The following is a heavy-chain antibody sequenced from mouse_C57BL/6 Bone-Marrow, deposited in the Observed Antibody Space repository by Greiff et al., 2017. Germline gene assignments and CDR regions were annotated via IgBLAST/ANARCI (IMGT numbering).Heavy chain of an antibody. CDR2: IDPSDSYT. Sequence: QVQLQQPGAELVKPGASVKLSCKASGYTFTSYWMPWVKQRPGQGLEWIGEIDPSDSYTNYNQKFKGKATLTVDTASSTAYMQLSSLTSEDSAVYYCARTYGYSYAMDYWGQGTSVTVSS. V-gene: IGHV1-50*01. CDR1: GYTFTSYW. J-gene: IGHJ4*01. CDR3: ARTYGYSYAMDY. D-gene: IGHD2-2*01.